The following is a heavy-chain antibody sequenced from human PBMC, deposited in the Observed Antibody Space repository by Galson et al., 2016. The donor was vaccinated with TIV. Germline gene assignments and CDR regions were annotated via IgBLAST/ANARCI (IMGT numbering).Heavy chain of an antibody. V-gene: IGHV3-23*01. CDR1: GFTFSSYA. CDR3: AKAAGSGSSWRFDY. D-gene: IGHD6-13*01. J-gene: IGHJ4*02. Sequence: SLRLSCAASGFTFSSYAMNWVRQAPGKGLEWVPAISGSGATTYYADSVKGRFTISRDNSKNTLYLQMNSLRAEDTALYYCAKAAGSGSSWRFDYWGQGTPVTVSS. CDR2: ISGSGATT.